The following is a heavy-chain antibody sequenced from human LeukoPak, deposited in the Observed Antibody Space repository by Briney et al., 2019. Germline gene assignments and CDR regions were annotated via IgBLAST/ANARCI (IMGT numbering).Heavy chain of an antibody. CDR1: GFTFSGSA. CDR3: TSSTSYYFDY. V-gene: IGHV3-73*01. Sequence: PGGSLKLSCAASGFTFSGSAMHWVRQASGKGLEWVGRIRSKANSYATAYAASVKGRFTISRDDSKNTADLQMNSLKTEDTAVYYCTSSTSYYFDYGGQGTLVTVSS. J-gene: IGHJ4*02. CDR2: IRSKANSYAT. D-gene: IGHD2-2*01.